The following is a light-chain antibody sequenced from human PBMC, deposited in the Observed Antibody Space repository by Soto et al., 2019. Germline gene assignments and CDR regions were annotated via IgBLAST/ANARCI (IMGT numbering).Light chain of an antibody. V-gene: IGLV7-43*01. CDR3: LLYYGGSWV. CDR2: NTT. CDR1: TGAVTTGYY. J-gene: IGLJ3*02. Sequence: QTVVTQEPSLTVSPGGTVTLTCASCTGAVTTGYYPSWFQHKPGHAPRALIYNTTDKHSWTPARLSGSLLGDKAALTLSGVQPEDEAEYYCLLYYGGSWVFGGGTKLTVL.